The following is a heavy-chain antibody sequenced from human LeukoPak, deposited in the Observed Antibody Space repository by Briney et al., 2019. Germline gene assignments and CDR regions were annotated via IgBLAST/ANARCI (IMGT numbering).Heavy chain of an antibody. V-gene: IGHV3-48*03. J-gene: IGHJ4*02. CDR1: GFTFSSYE. CDR3: ARYEQQASNFDY. D-gene: IGHD6-13*01. CDR2: ISSSGSTI. Sequence: GGSLRLSCAASGFTFSSYEMNWVRQAPGKGLEWVSYISSSGSTIYYADSVKGRFTISRDNAKNSLYLQMNSLRAEDTAVYYCARYEQQASNFDYWGQGTLVTVSS.